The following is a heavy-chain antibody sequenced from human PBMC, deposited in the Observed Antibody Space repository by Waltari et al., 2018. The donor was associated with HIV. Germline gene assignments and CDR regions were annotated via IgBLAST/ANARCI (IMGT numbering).Heavy chain of an antibody. Sequence: QLQLHESCPGLVKPSETLSLTCSVPGGSISSSRYYWDWIRHSQRKGLEWIGNVYYRGSTNYNQSFKSRAIISVDTSKNQFYLQMTSVTAADTGVYYCARYQRGDYDLWSGPNYNYGLDVWGQGTSVIVSS. J-gene: IGHJ6*02. CDR3: ARYQRGDYDLWSGPNYNYGLDV. V-gene: IGHV4-39*07. CDR2: VYYRGST. D-gene: IGHD3-3*01. CDR1: GGSISSSRYY.